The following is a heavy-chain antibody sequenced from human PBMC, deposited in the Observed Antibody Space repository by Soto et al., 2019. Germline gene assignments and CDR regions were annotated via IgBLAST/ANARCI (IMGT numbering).Heavy chain of an antibody. V-gene: IGHV1-69*06. CDR2: IIPIFGTA. J-gene: IGHJ5*02. CDR3: ARATYSNYVNGSPP. Sequence: QVQLVQSGAEVKKPGSSVKVSCKASGGTFSSYAISWVRQAPGQGLEWMGGIIPIFGTANYAQKFQGRVTIPGKKSTSTANMDLSSLRSEDTAVYYWARATYSNYVNGSPPWGQGPLVPFSS. D-gene: IGHD4-4*01. CDR1: GGTFSSYA.